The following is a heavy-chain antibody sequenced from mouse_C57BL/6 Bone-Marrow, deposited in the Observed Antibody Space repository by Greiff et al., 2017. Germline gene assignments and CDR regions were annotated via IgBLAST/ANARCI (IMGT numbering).Heavy chain of an antibody. CDR3: TRAPLITTPQRGYAIDY. J-gene: IGHJ4*01. CDR1: GFTFSSYA. D-gene: IGHD1-1*01. CDR2: ISSGGDYI. Sequence: EVMLVESGAGLVKPGGSLTLSCAASGFTFSSYAMSWFRQTPEKRLEWVAYISSGGDYIYYADTVKGRFTISSDNARNTLYLKVSSLKSVDTAMYYSTRAPLITTPQRGYAIDYWGQGTSVTVSS. V-gene: IGHV5-9-1*02.